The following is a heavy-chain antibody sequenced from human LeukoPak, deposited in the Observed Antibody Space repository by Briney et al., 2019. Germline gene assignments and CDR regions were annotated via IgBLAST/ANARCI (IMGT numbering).Heavy chain of an antibody. D-gene: IGHD1-26*01. V-gene: IGHV4-59*04. J-gene: IGHJ4*02. CDR1: GGSISSYY. CDR3: AKSGGYGLIDY. Sequence: SETLSLTCTVSGGSISSYYWSWIRQPPGKGLEWIGNIYYSGSTYYNESLESRVTISIDTSKNQFSLKLNSVTAADTAMYYCAKSGGYGLIDYWGQGTLVTVSS. CDR2: IYYSGST.